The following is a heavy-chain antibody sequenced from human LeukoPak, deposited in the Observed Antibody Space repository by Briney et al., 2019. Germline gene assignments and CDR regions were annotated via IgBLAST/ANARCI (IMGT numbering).Heavy chain of an antibody. CDR1: GFTFSSYA. D-gene: IGHD2-15*01. V-gene: IGHV3-23*01. Sequence: GGSLRLSCAASGFTFSSYAMSWVRQAPGKGLEWVSAISGSGGSTYYADSVKGRFTISRDNSKNTLYLQMNSLRAEDTAVYYCAKDLGYCSGGSCYRRGLDYWGQGTPVTVSS. CDR2: ISGSGGST. CDR3: AKDLGYCSGGSCYRRGLDY. J-gene: IGHJ4*02.